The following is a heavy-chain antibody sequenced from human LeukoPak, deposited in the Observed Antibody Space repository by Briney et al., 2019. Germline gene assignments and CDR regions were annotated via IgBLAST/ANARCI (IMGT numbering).Heavy chain of an antibody. CDR1: GCTFTSYA. J-gene: IGHJ4*02. CDR2: INAGNGNT. CDR3: ARDQQQLTPFDY. Sequence: ASVKVSCKASGCTFTSYALHWVRQAPGQRLEWMGWINAGNGNTKYSQKFQGRVTITRDTSASTAYMELSSLRSEDTAVYYCARDQQQLTPFDYWGQGTLVTVSS. V-gene: IGHV1-3*01. D-gene: IGHD6-13*01.